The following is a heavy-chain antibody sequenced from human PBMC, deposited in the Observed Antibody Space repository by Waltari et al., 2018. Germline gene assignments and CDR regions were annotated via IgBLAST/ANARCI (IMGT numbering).Heavy chain of an antibody. V-gene: IGHV3-9*01. CDR1: GFTFDDYA. CDR3: AKDLWLTIAVAGFYFDY. D-gene: IGHD6-19*01. Sequence: EVQLVESGGGLVQPGRSLRLSCAASGFTFDDYAMHWVRQAPGRGLEWVSGISWNSGSIGYADSVKGRFTISRDNAKNTLDLQMNSLRAEDTAVYYCAKDLWLTIAVAGFYFDYWGQGTLVTVSS. CDR2: ISWNSGSI. J-gene: IGHJ4*02.